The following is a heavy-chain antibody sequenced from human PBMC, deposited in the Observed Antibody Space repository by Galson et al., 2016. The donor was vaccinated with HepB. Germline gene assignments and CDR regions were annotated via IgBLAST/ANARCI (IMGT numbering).Heavy chain of an antibody. CDR3: TTEVVTGYNSPLDYYYYIDI. V-gene: IGHV3-15*01. CDR2: IKSKTDGGTR. D-gene: IGHD2-21*02. Sequence: SLRLSCAASGFTFNNAWMSWVRQAPGKGLEWVGRIKSKTDGGTRDYAAPVKGRFTISRADSKNSVYLHMNSLKIEDIAVYYCTTEVVTGYNSPLDYYYYIDICGKGSPLTVSS. CDR1: GFTFNNAW. J-gene: IGHJ6*03.